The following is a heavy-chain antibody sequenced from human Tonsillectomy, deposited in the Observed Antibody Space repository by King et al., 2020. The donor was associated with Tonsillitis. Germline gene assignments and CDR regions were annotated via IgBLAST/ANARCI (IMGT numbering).Heavy chain of an antibody. CDR1: GFTFSSYA. Sequence: VQLVESGGGLVQPGGSLRLSWAASGFTFSSYAISWVRQAPVKGLEWVSAISGIGGSPYYADSVKGRFTISRDNSKNTLYLKMNRLRADDTAVYYCAKGGCSSTSCYYDCDYWGQGTLVTVSS. J-gene: IGHJ4*02. CDR3: AKGGCSSTSCYYDCDY. CDR2: ISGIGGSP. V-gene: IGHV3-23*04. D-gene: IGHD2-2*01.